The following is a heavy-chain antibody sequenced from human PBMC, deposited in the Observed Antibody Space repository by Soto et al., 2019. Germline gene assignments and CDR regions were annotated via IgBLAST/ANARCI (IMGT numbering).Heavy chain of an antibody. D-gene: IGHD3-22*01. J-gene: IGHJ4*02. V-gene: IGHV1-69*13. CDR3: ARLTDYYDSSGYYPHFDY. CDR2: IIPIFGTA. Sequence: ASVKVSCKASGGTFSSYAISWVRQAPGQGLEWMGGIIPIFGTANYAQKFQGRVTITADESTSTAYMELSSLRSEDTAVYYCARLTDYYDSSGYYPHFDYWGQGTLVTVSS. CDR1: GGTFSSYA.